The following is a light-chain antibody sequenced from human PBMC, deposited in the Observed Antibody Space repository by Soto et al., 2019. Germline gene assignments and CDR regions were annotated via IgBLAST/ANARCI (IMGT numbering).Light chain of an antibody. CDR1: SSDVGAYNF. CDR2: EVN. CDR3: SSFTRSSTYV. V-gene: IGLV2-14*01. J-gene: IGLJ1*01. Sequence: LTQPASVSWSPGQSITISCTGTSSDVGAYNFVSWYQQYPGKAPKVMIYEVNNRPSGVSNRFSGSKSGNTASLTISGLQAEDEADYYCSSFTRSSTYVVGSGTKV.